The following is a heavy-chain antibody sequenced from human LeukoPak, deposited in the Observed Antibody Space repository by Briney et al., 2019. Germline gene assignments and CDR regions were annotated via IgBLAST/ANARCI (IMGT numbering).Heavy chain of an antibody. J-gene: IGHJ5*02. CDR1: GGSISSYY. CDR2: IYTSGST. D-gene: IGHD2-21*02. CDR3: ARDRHIVVVTSRRGNWFDP. Sequence: SETLSLTCTVSGGSISSYYWSWIRQPAGKGLEWIGRIYTSGSTNYNPSLKSRGTMSVDTSKNQFSLKLSSVTAADTAVYYCARDRHIVVVTSRRGNWFDPWGQGTLVTVSS. V-gene: IGHV4-4*07.